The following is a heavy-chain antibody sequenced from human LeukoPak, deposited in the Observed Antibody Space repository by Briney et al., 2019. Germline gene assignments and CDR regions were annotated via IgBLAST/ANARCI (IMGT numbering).Heavy chain of an antibody. Sequence: SETLSLTCTVSGGSISSYYWSWIRQPPGKGLEWIGYIYYSGSTNYNPSLKSRVTISVDTSKNQFSLKLCSVTAADTAVYYCARVYGSGRRSGGNWFDPWGQGTLVTVSS. CDR2: IYYSGST. D-gene: IGHD3-10*01. V-gene: IGHV4-59*12. CDR1: GGSISSYY. J-gene: IGHJ5*02. CDR3: ARVYGSGRRSGGNWFDP.